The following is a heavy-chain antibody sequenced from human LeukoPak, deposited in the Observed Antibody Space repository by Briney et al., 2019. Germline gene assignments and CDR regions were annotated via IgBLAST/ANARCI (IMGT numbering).Heavy chain of an antibody. CDR1: GFIFSNYA. Sequence: QPGASLRLSCAASGFIFSNYAMYWVRQAPGKGLEWVSAISGRSGSTYYADSVKGRFTISRDSSKNTLYLQMNSLRADDTAVYYCAKWGDYDVLTGYYVSDFWGRGTLVTVSS. CDR2: ISGRSGST. V-gene: IGHV3-23*01. J-gene: IGHJ4*02. CDR3: AKWGDYDVLTGYYVSDF. D-gene: IGHD3-9*01.